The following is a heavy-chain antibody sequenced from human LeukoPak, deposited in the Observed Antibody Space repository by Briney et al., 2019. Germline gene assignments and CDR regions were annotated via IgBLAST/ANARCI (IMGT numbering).Heavy chain of an antibody. CDR3: ARELTNYYDSRGYLFNYYYYMDV. D-gene: IGHD3-22*01. J-gene: IGHJ6*03. CDR1: GFTFSSYS. V-gene: IGHV3-21*01. CDR2: ISSSSSYI. Sequence: GGSLRLSCAASGFTFSSYSMNWVRQAPGKGLEWVSSISSSSSYIYYADSVKGRFTISRDNAKNSLYLQMNSLRAENTAVYYCARELTNYYDSRGYLFNYYYYMDVWGKGTTVTVSS.